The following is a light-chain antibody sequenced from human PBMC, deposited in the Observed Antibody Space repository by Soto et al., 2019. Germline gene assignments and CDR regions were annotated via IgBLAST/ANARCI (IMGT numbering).Light chain of an antibody. V-gene: IGLV2-8*01. CDR3: SSYAGSNDWGV. CDR1: SSDIGAYKY. Sequence: QSVLTQPPSASGSPGQSVTISCAGTSSDIGAYKYVSWYQQHPGKAPKLIIYEVSKRPSGVPDRFSGSKSGNTASLTVSGLQAEDEADYYCSSYAGSNDWGVFGGGTKVTVL. CDR2: EVS. J-gene: IGLJ2*01.